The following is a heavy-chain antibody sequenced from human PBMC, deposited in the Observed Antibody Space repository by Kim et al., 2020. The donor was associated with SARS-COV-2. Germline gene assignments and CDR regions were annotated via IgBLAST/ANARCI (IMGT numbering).Heavy chain of an antibody. CDR1: GYTLTELS. Sequence: ASVKVSCKVSGYTLTELSMHWVRQAPGKGLEWMGGFDPEDGETIYAQKFQGRVTMTEDTSTDTAYMELSSLRSEDTAVYYCATELMGSCSGGSCRLDYDYWGQGTLVTVSS. CDR3: ATELMGSCSGGSCRLDYDY. D-gene: IGHD2-15*01. CDR2: FDPEDGET. V-gene: IGHV1-24*01. J-gene: IGHJ4*02.